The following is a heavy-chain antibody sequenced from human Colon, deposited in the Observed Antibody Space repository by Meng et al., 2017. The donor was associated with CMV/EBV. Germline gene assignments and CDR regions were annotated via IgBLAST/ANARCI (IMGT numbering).Heavy chain of an antibody. CDR3: ARVTGNTRLVY. CDR2: ISPYSGDT. D-gene: IGHD1-1*01. CDR1: GYTFTTYG. Sequence: SCKASGYTFTTYGISWVRQTPGQGLEWMGFISPYSGDTYCAQKVQDRLVMTTDTSTNTAYMELRSLRSDDTAIYYCARVTGNTRLVYWGQGTLVTVSS. V-gene: IGHV1-18*01. J-gene: IGHJ4*02.